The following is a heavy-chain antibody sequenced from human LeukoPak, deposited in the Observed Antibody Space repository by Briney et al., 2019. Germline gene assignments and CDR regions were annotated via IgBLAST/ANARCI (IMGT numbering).Heavy chain of an antibody. D-gene: IGHD3-3*01. CDR1: GYSFSTHW. J-gene: IGHJ4*02. CDR3: ARAVAIFGVVIIPYFDY. CDR2: INPSGGFT. V-gene: IGHV1-46*01. Sequence: GASVKVSCKASGYSFSTHWMHWVRQAPGQGLEWMGIINPSGGFTSYAQKLQGRVTVTRDMSTSTVYMELSNLRSEDTAVYYCARAVAIFGVVIIPYFDYWGQGTLVTVSS.